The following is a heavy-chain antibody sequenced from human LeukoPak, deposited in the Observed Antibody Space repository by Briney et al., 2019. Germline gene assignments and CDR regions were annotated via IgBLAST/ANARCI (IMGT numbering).Heavy chain of an antibody. CDR2: MNPNSGNT. Sequence: ASVKVSCKASGYTFTGYDINWVRQATGQGLEWMGWMNPNSGNTGYAQKFQGRVTMTRNTSISTAYMELSSLRSEDTAVYYCARARNMVQAGLLGYWGQGTLVTVSS. CDR3: ARARNMVQAGLLGY. V-gene: IGHV1-8*01. CDR1: GYTFTGYD. J-gene: IGHJ4*02. D-gene: IGHD3-10*01.